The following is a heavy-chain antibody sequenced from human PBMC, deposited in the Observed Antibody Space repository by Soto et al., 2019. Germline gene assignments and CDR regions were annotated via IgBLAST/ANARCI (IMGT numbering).Heavy chain of an antibody. V-gene: IGHV3-23*01. CDR1: GFPFRSYA. CDR3: GKARYLLVDQPLYFES. CDR2: ISGSGEIT. J-gene: IGHJ4*02. D-gene: IGHD3-9*01. Sequence: PGGSLRLSCAASGFPFRSYAMGWVRQAPGKGLEWISVISGSGEITLYTDSAKGRFTISRDFSNNTLSLQMNSLRADATAIYYCGKARYLLVDQPLYFESWGQGTLVTVSS.